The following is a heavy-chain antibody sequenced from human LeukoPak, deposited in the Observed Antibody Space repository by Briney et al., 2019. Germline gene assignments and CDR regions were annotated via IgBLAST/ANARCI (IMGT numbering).Heavy chain of an antibody. J-gene: IGHJ3*02. CDR2: VDPVDGET. CDR1: GYTFTDYY. D-gene: IGHD3-3*01. V-gene: IGHV1-69-2*01. CDR3: ATDPVLRSRSGAFDI. Sequence: ASVKVSCKASGYTFTDYYMHWVQQAPGKGLEWMGRVDPVDGETAYAEKLQGRVTITADKSTSTAYMELSRLRSEDTAVYYCATDPVLRSRSGAFDIWGQGSMVTASS.